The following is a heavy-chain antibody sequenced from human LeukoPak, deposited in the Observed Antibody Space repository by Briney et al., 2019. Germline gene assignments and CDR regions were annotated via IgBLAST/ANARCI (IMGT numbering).Heavy chain of an antibody. D-gene: IGHD1-26*01. CDR2: ISDDGINK. V-gene: IGHV3-30*04. J-gene: IGHJ4*02. CDR3: ARQKWDLRYDFDY. Sequence: GGSLRLSCAASGFTFSRYAMHWVRQAPGKGLEWVALISDDGINKYYADPVKGRFTISRDNPKNTLYLQMNSLRGEDTAVYYCARQKWDLRYDFDYWGQGTLVTVSS. CDR1: GFTFSRYA.